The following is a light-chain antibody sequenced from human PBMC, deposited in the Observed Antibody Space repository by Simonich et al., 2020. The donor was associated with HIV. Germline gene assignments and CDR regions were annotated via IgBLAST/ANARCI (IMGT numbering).Light chain of an antibody. CDR3: MQGIHLPLT. Sequence: DIVMTQTPLSLSVTPGQPASISCKSSQSLLHSDGKTYLYWYLQKPGQSPQLLIYDVSNRLSGVPDRFSGSGSGTDFTLKISRVEAEDVGVYYCMQGIHLPLTFGGGTKVEI. J-gene: IGKJ4*01. CDR2: DVS. V-gene: IGKV2-29*03. CDR1: QSLLHSDGKTY.